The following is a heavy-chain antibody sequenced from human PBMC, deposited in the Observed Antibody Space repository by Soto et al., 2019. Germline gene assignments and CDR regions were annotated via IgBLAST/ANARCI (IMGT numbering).Heavy chain of an antibody. V-gene: IGHV3-23*01. J-gene: IGHJ4*02. CDR2: VSGNGAVT. CDR1: GFTFGNYA. CDR3: AKVPASLKTFDY. Sequence: EVQLLDSGGGLAQPGGSLRLSCAASGFTFGNYAMNWVRQAPGKGLEWVSTVSGNGAVTYYADSVKGRFTISRDNSRSTLYLQMNNRRAKDTAIYFCAKVPASLKTFDYGGQGTLVTVSS. D-gene: IGHD2-2*01.